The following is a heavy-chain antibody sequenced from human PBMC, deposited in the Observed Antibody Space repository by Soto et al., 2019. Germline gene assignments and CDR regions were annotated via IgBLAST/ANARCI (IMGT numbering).Heavy chain of an antibody. V-gene: IGHV3-23*01. D-gene: IGHD3-9*01. Sequence: PGGSLRLSCAASGFTFSSYAMSWVRQAPGKGLEWVSAISGSGGSTYYADSVKGRFTISRDNSKNTLYLQMNSLRAEDTAVYYCAKGGILTGYYSLVYWGQGTLVTVSS. J-gene: IGHJ4*02. CDR2: ISGSGGST. CDR3: AKGGILTGYYSLVY. CDR1: GFTFSSYA.